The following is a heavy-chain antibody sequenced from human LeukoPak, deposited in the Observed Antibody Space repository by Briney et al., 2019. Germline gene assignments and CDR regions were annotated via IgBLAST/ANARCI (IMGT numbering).Heavy chain of an antibody. D-gene: IGHD6-19*01. CDR1: GGSFSGYY. V-gene: IGHV4-34*01. J-gene: IGHJ4*02. CDR2: INHSGST. CDR3: ARGHQYSSGWFGAYYFDY. Sequence: SETLSLTCAVYGGSFSGYYWSWIRQPPGKGLEWIGEINHSGSTNYNPSLKSRVTMSVDTSKNQFSLKLSSVTAADTAVYYCARGHQYSSGWFGAYYFDYWGQGTLVTVSS.